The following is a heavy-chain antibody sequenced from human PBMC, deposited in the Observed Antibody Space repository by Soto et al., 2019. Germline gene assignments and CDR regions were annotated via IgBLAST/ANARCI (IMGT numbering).Heavy chain of an antibody. V-gene: IGHV1-46*01. CDR1: GYTFTSYY. CDR2: INPSGGST. Sequence: ASVKVSCKASGYTFTSYYMHWVRQAPGQGLEWMGIINPSGGSTSFAQKFQGRVTMTRDTSTSTVYMELSSLRSEDTAVYYCARVGSIAALFDPWGQGTLVTVSS. D-gene: IGHD6-13*01. J-gene: IGHJ5*02. CDR3: ARVGSIAALFDP.